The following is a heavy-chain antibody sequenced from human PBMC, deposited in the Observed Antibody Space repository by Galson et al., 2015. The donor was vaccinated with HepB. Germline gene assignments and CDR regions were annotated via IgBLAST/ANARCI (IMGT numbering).Heavy chain of an antibody. Sequence: SVKVSCKASGYTFTSYAMNWVRQAPGQGLEWMGWINTNTGNPTYAQGFTGRFVFSLDTSVSTAYLQISSLKAEDTAVYYCARDLVGATNYYYYGMDVWGQGTTVTVSS. D-gene: IGHD1-26*01. CDR1: GYTFTSYA. CDR2: INTNTGNP. CDR3: ARDLVGATNYYYYGMDV. J-gene: IGHJ6*02. V-gene: IGHV7-4-1*02.